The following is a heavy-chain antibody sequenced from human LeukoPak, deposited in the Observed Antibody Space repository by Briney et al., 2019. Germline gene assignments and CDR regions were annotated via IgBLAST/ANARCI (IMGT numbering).Heavy chain of an antibody. V-gene: IGHV3-74*01. CDR2: INSDGSST. D-gene: IGHD6-6*01. J-gene: IGHJ4*02. CDR1: GFTFSSYW. Sequence: GGSLRLSCAASGFTFSSYWMHWVRQAPGKGLVWVSRINSDGSSTSYADSVKGRFAISRDNAKNTLYVQMNSLRAEDTAVYYCAKLGYSSSAYWGQGTLVTVSS. CDR3: AKLGYSSSAY.